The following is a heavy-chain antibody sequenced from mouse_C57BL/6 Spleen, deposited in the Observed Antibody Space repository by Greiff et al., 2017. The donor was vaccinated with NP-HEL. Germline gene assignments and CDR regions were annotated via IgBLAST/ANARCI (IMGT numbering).Heavy chain of an antibody. J-gene: IGHJ4*01. CDR3: AREGGYDDYAMDY. CDR2: ISYDGSN. V-gene: IGHV3-6*01. CDR1: GYSITSGYY. Sequence: EVQLQESGPGLVKPSQSLSLTCSVTGYSITSGYYWNWIRQFPGNKLEWMGYISYDGSNNYNPSLKNRISITRDTSKNQFFLKLNSVTTEDTATYYCAREGGYDDYAMDYWGQGTSVTVSS. D-gene: IGHD2-2*01.